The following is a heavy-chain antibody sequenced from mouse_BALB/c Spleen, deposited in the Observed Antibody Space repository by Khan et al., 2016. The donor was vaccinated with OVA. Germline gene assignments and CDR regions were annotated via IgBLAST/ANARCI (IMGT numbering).Heavy chain of an antibody. CDR1: GFSLTNYG. CDR3: AKNQAGYAMDY. J-gene: IGHJ4*01. V-gene: IGHV2-5*01. CDR2: IWRGGST. Sequence: QVQLKQSGPGLVQPSQSLSITCTVSGFSLTNYGVHWVRQSPGKGLEWLGVIWRGGSTDYNAAFMSRLYITKDNSKSQVYFKMNSLKPDDTATYCCAKNQAGYAMDYWGQGTSVTVSS.